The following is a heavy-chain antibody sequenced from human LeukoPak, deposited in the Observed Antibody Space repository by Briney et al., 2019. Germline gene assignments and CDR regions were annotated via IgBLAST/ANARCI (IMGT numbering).Heavy chain of an antibody. J-gene: IGHJ4*02. CDR1: GYTFTGYY. D-gene: IGHD3-10*01. V-gene: IGHV1-2*02. CDR2: INPNSGGT. CDR3: ARKGLLWFGELSLAKYYFDY. Sequence: ASVKVSCKASGYTFTGYYMHWVRQAPGQGLDWMGWINPNSGGTNYAQKFQGRVTMTRDTSISTAYMELSRLRSDDTSVYYCARKGLLWFGELSLAKYYFDYWGQGTLVTVSS.